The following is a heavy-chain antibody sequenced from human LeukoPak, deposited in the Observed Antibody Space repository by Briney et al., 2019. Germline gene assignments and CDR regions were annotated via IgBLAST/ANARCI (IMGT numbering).Heavy chain of an antibody. CDR3: AKRGVVIRVILVGFHKEANYFES. CDR1: GITLSNYG. J-gene: IGHJ4*02. Sequence: GGSLRLSCAVSGITLSNYGMSWVRQTPGKGLEWVAGISGSGGGTKYADSVKGRFTISRDNSKNTLFLQMTSLRPDDTAVYFCAKRGVVIRVILVGFHKEANYFESWGRGALVTVSS. V-gene: IGHV3-23*01. CDR2: ISGSGGGT. D-gene: IGHD3-22*01.